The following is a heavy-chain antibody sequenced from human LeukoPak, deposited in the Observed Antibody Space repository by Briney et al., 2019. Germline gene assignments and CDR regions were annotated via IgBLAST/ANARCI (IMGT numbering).Heavy chain of an antibody. CDR2: ISGNGGIT. CDR3: ARDQLILSYYYGMDV. D-gene: IGHD2-15*01. J-gene: IGHJ6*02. Sequence: GGSLRLSCAASGFTFSNYAMHWVRQATGKGLEYVSAISGNGGITYYANSVEGRFTISRDNSENTLHLQMGSLRAEDVAVYYCARDQLILSYYYGMDVWGQGTTVTVSS. CDR1: GFTFSNYA. V-gene: IGHV3-64*01.